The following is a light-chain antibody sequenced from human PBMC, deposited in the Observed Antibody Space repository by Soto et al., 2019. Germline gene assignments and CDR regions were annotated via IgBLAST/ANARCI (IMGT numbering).Light chain of an antibody. CDR1: QDISNY. J-gene: IGKJ2*01. Sequence: DIQMTQSPSSLSASVGDRVTITCQASQDISNYLNWYQQKPGKAPKLLIYDASNLETGVQSRFSGSGSGRDFTFTISSLQPDDIATYYCQPYDNLPPYTFGQGTKLEIK. CDR3: QPYDNLPPYT. V-gene: IGKV1-33*01. CDR2: DAS.